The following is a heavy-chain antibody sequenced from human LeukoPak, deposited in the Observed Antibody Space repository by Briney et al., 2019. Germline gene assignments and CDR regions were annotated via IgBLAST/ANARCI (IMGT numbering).Heavy chain of an antibody. D-gene: IGHD3-3*01. Sequence: PSETLSLTCTVSGGSISSYYWSWIRQPPGKGLEWIGYIYYSGSTNYNPSLKSRVTISVDTSKNQFSLKLSSVTAADTAVYYCAREERKTLERITIFGVVISSTYYFDYWGQGTLVTVSS. CDR2: IYYSGST. CDR1: GGSISSYY. V-gene: IGHV4-59*12. J-gene: IGHJ4*02. CDR3: AREERKTLERITIFGVVISSTYYFDY.